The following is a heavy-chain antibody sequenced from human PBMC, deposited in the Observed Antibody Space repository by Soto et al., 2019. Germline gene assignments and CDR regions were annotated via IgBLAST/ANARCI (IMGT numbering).Heavy chain of an antibody. D-gene: IGHD3-10*01. Sequence: QMQLVESGGGVDQPGRSLRLSCAGSGFIFSSYSMHWVRQAPGKGLEWVADISYDGTTKDYAEFVKGRIAISRENSKNTLYLQMNSLRAEDTAMFYCVSLGGFGDLPLDNWGQGTLVTVSS. CDR1: GFIFSSYS. J-gene: IGHJ4*02. CDR3: VSLGGFGDLPLDN. CDR2: ISYDGTTK. V-gene: IGHV3-30*09.